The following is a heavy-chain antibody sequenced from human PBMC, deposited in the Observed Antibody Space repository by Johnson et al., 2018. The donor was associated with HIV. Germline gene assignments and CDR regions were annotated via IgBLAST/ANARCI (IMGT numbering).Heavy chain of an antibody. Sequence: QVQLVESGGGVVQPGRSLRLSCAASGFTFSSYAMHWVRQAPGKGLEWVAVISYDGSNKYYADSVKGRFTISRDNSKNTLYLQMNSLRAEDTAVYYCARVYSSSSAHAFDIWGQGTVVTVSS. V-gene: IGHV3-30*04. CDR3: ARVYSSSSAHAFDI. J-gene: IGHJ3*02. CDR1: GFTFSSYA. D-gene: IGHD6-6*01. CDR2: ISYDGSNK.